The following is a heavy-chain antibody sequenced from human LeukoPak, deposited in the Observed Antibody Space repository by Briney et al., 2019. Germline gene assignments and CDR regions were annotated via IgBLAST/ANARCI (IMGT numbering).Heavy chain of an antibody. CDR3: ARHLLSAPHYFDY. Sequence: SETLSLTCTVSGGSISGYYWSWIRQPPGKGLEWIGFIYYSGTTHYSPALKSRVTMSVDTSNNPFSLKLTSLTAADTAVYYCARHLLSAPHYFDYWGQGTLVTVTS. CDR2: IYYSGTT. V-gene: IGHV4-59*01. D-gene: IGHD2-15*01. J-gene: IGHJ4*02. CDR1: GGSISGYY.